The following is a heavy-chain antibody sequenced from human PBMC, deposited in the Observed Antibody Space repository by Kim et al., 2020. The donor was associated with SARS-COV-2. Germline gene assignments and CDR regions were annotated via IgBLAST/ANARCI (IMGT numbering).Heavy chain of an antibody. V-gene: IGHV3-23*01. D-gene: IGHD2-15*01. CDR3: AKAKEIVVVAHYYYYYYMDV. Sequence: RFTISRDNSKNTLYLQMNSLRAEDTAVYYCAKAKEIVVVAHYYYYYYMDVWGKGTTVTVSS. J-gene: IGHJ6*03.